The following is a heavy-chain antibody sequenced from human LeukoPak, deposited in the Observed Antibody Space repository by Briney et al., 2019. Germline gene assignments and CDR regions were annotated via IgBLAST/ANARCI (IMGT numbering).Heavy chain of an antibody. V-gene: IGHV3-30*18. Sequence: GGSLRLSCAASGFTFSSYGMHWVRQAPGKGLEWVAVISYDGSNKYYADSVKGRFTISRDNSKNTLYLQLNSLRAEDTAVYYCAKDRNSGSYSSPFDYWGQGTLVTVSS. J-gene: IGHJ4*02. CDR2: ISYDGSNK. CDR3: AKDRNSGSYSSPFDY. CDR1: GFTFSSYG. D-gene: IGHD1-26*01.